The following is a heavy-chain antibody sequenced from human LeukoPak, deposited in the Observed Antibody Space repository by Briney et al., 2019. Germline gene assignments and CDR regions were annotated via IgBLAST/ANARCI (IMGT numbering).Heavy chain of an antibody. Sequence: GESLKISCKGSGYSFTNYWIAWVRQMPGKGLEWMGIIYPGDSDTRYSPSFQGQVTISADKSISTAYLQWSSLKASDTAMFYCARHPADTIFGVGPDYWGQGTLVTVSS. D-gene: IGHD3-3*01. J-gene: IGHJ4*02. CDR2: IYPGDSDT. CDR1: GYSFTNYW. V-gene: IGHV5-51*01. CDR3: ARHPADTIFGVGPDY.